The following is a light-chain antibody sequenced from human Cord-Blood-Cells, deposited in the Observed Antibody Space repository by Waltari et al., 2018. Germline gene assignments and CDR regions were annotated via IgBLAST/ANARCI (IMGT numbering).Light chain of an antibody. CDR3: AAWDDSLNGWV. CDR1: SSNIGSNT. V-gene: IGLV1-44*01. CDR2: SNN. Sequence: QSVLTQPPSASGTPGQRVTISCSGSSSNIGSNTVNWYQQLPGTAPKHLIYSNNQRPSGVPDRFSGSKSGTSGSLAISGLQSEDEADYYCAAWDDSLNGWVFGGGTKLTVL. J-gene: IGLJ3*02.